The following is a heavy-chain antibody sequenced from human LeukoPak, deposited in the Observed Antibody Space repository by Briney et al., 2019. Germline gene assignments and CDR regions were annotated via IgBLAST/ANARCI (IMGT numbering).Heavy chain of an antibody. Sequence: PGGSLRLSCEASVFTYSSYWMSWVRQAPGKGLEWVANIKQDGSEKYYVDSVKGRFTISRDNAKNSLYLQMNSLRAEDTAVYYCARVIVVVSAAVSDYFDYWGQGTLVTVSS. CDR3: ARVIVVVSAAVSDYFDY. V-gene: IGHV3-7*05. D-gene: IGHD2-2*01. CDR1: VFTYSSYW. J-gene: IGHJ4*02. CDR2: IKQDGSEK.